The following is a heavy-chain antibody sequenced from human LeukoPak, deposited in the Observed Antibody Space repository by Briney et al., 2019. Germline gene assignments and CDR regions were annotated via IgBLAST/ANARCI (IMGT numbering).Heavy chain of an antibody. CDR2: IYYSGST. CDR3: ARDPGFSGSEYYFDY. CDR1: GGSISSHY. V-gene: IGHV4-59*11. J-gene: IGHJ4*02. D-gene: IGHD3-10*01. Sequence: PSETLSLTCTVSGGSISSHYWSWIRQPPGKGLEWIGYIYYSGSTNYNPSPKSRVTISVDTSKNQFSLKLSSVTAADTAVYYCARDPGFSGSEYYFDYWGQGTLVTVSS.